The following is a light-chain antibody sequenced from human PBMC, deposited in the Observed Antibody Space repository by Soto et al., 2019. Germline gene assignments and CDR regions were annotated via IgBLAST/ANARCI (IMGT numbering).Light chain of an antibody. CDR2: EVN. J-gene: IGLJ1*01. Sequence: QSALTQPASVSGSPGQSITISCTGTSSDIGHCNCVSWYQHHPGKAPKLMIYEVNNRPSGVSNRFSGSKSGNTASLTISGLHAADEADYYCSSFTSSSTYVFGTGTKLTVL. CDR1: SSDIGHCNC. V-gene: IGLV2-14*01. CDR3: SSFTSSSTYV.